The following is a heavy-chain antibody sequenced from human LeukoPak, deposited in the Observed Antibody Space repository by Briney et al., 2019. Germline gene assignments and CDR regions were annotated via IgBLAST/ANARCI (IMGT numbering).Heavy chain of an antibody. V-gene: IGHV1-2*02. CDR1: GYTFTGYY. D-gene: IGHD3-10*01. CDR2: INPTSGGT. Sequence: ASVKVSCKVSGYTFTGYYIHWVRQAPGQGLEWMGWINPTSGGTNYAQKFQGRVTMTRDTSISTAYMELSRLRSDDTAVYYCAREAYASGSFRTDYYYMDVWGKGTTVTISS. CDR3: AREAYASGSFRTDYYYMDV. J-gene: IGHJ6*03.